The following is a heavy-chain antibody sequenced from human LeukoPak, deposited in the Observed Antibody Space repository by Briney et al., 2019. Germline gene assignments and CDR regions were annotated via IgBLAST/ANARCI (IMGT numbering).Heavy chain of an antibody. CDR3: AKDSGSRYSSGWYKDHYYMDV. D-gene: IGHD6-19*01. Sequence: HTGGSLRLSCTASGFTFGDYGLSWVRQAPGKGLEWVGFIRSKTYGGTTEYAASVKGRFTISRDNSKNTLYLQMNSLRAEDTAVYYCAKDSGSRYSSGWYKDHYYMDVWGKGTTVTVSS. J-gene: IGHJ6*03. V-gene: IGHV3-49*04. CDR1: GFTFGDYG. CDR2: IRSKTYGGTT.